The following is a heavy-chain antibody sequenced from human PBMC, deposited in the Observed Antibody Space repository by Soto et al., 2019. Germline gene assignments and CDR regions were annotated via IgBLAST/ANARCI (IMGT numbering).Heavy chain of an antibody. CDR1: GYTFTSNC. Sequence: ASVKVSCKASGYTFTSNCISWVRQAPGQGLEWMGWISTYSGNTNYAQNLQGRVTMTTDTSTSTAYMELRSLRSDDTALYYCARDKSHGFDIWGQGTMVTVSS. J-gene: IGHJ3*02. CDR2: ISTYSGNT. V-gene: IGHV1-18*01. CDR3: ARDKSHGFDI.